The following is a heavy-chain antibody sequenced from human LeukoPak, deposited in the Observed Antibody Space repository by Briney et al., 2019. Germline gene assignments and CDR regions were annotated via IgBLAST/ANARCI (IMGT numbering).Heavy chain of an antibody. CDR1: GFTVSSNY. J-gene: IGHJ4*02. CDR3: ARGANLGHYYDSSGYWVDY. V-gene: IGHV3-53*01. CDR2: IYSGGST. Sequence: GGSLRLSCAASGFTVSSNYMSWVRQAPGKGLEWVSVIYSGGSTYYADSVKGRFTISRDNSKNTLYLQMNSLRAEDTAVYYCARGANLGHYYDSSGYWVDYWGQGTLVTVSS. D-gene: IGHD3-22*01.